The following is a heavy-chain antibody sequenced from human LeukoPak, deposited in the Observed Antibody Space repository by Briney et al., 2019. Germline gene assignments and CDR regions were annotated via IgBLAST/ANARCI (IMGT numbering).Heavy chain of an antibody. V-gene: IGHV1-69*01. J-gene: IGHJ5*02. CDR3: ASLRPGWFGELFATNWFDP. CDR1: GGTFSSYA. Sequence: GASVKVSCKASGGTFSSYAISWVRQAPGQGLEWMGGIIPIFGTANYAQKFQGRVTITADESTSTAYMELSSLRSEDTAVYYCASLRPGWFGELFATNWFDPWGQGTLVTVSS. D-gene: IGHD3-10*01. CDR2: IIPIFGTA.